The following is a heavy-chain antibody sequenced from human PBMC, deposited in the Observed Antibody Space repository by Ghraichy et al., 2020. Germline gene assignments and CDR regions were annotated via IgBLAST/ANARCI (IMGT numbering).Heavy chain of an antibody. V-gene: IGHV3-30-3*01. J-gene: IGHJ4*02. CDR2: ISYDGSNK. CDR3: ARDLTYYYDSSGYWGFDY. Sequence: GASLRLSCAASGFTFSSYAMHWVRQAPGKGLEWVAVISYDGSNKYYADSVKGRFTISRDNSKNTLYLQMNSLRAEDTAVYYCARDLTYYYDSSGYWGFDYWGQGTLVTVSS. D-gene: IGHD3-22*01. CDR1: GFTFSSYA.